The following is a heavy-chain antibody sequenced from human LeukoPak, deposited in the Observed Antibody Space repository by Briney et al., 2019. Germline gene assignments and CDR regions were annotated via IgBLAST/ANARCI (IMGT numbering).Heavy chain of an antibody. CDR3: ATAPILRGEGGEHYKYGMDV. CDR1: VGSISSGNW. CDR2: IYHNGTP. V-gene: IGHV4/OR15-8*01. Sequence: TSETLSLTCGVSVGSISSGNWWSWVRQSPGKGLELIGEIYHNGTPNYNPSLKSRVTISADTFKNHFSLKLTSVTAADTAVYYCATAPILRGEGGEHYKYGMDVWGQGTTVIVSS. J-gene: IGHJ6*02. D-gene: IGHD2-2*02.